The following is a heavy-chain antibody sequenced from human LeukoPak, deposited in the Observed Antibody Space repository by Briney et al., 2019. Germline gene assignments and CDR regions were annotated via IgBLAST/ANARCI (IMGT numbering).Heavy chain of an antibody. J-gene: IGHJ4*02. CDR3: ALIAAAGYFDY. CDR1: GLTFSSYG. CDR2: ISYDGSNK. V-gene: IGHV3-30*03. Sequence: GGSLRLSCAASGLTFSSYGMHWVRQAPGKGLEWVAVISYDGSNKYYADSVKGRFTISRDNSKNTLYLQMNSLRAEDTAVYYCALIAAAGYFDYWGQGTLVTVSS. D-gene: IGHD6-13*01.